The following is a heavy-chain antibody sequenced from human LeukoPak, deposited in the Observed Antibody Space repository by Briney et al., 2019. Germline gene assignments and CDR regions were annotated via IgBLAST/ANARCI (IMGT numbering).Heavy chain of an antibody. Sequence: GGSLRLSCAASGFTFSTCSMNWVRQAPGKGLEWVSYISSSSSIMYHADSVKGRFTVSRDNAKNSLYLQMNSLRAEDTAVYYCASETGHTYDYWGQGTLVTVSS. D-gene: IGHD1-14*01. CDR1: GFTFSTCS. J-gene: IGHJ4*02. CDR2: ISSSSSIM. CDR3: ASETGHTYDY. V-gene: IGHV3-48*01.